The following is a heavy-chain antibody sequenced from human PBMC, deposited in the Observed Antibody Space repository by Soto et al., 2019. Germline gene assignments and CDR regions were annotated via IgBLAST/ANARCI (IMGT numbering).Heavy chain of an antibody. J-gene: IGHJ4*02. CDR2: IYYSGST. Sequence: LSLTCTVSGGSISSYYWSWIRQPPGKGLEWIGYIYYSGSTNYNPSLKSRVTISVDTSKNQFSLKLSSVTAADTAVYYCAGGSGYTVDYWGQGTLVTVSS. CDR3: AGGSGYTVDY. V-gene: IGHV4-59*01. CDR1: GGSISSYY. D-gene: IGHD5-12*01.